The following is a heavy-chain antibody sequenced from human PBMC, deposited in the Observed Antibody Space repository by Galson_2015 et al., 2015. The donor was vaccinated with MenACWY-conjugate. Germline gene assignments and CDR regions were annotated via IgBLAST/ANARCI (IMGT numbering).Heavy chain of an antibody. CDR2: ISGSGGST. CDR3: AKAEAVEYFQH. CDR1: GFTFGSYA. Sequence: SLRLSCAASGFTFGSYAMSWVRQAPGKGLEWVSAISGSGGSTYYADSVKGRFTISRDNSKNTLYLQMNSLRAEDTAVYYCAKAEAVEYFQHWGQGTLVTVSS. J-gene: IGHJ1*01. V-gene: IGHV3-23*01. D-gene: IGHD6-19*01.